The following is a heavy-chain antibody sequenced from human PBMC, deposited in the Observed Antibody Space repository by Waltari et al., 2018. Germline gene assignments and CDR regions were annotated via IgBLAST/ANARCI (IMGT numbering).Heavy chain of an antibody. Sequence: QVQLVESGGGVVQPGRSLRLSCAASGFTFSSYAMHWVGQAPGKGLGWVAVISYDGSNKYYADSVKGRFTISRDNSKNTLYLQMNSLRAEDTAVYYCARDDEFGERRPFDYWGQGTLVTVSS. CDR1: GFTFSSYA. D-gene: IGHD3-16*01. V-gene: IGHV3-30-3*01. CDR2: ISYDGSNK. J-gene: IGHJ4*02. CDR3: ARDDEFGERRPFDY.